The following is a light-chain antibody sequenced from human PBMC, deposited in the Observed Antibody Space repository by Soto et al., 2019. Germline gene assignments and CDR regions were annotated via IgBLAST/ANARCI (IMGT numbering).Light chain of an antibody. J-gene: IGLJ2*01. V-gene: IGLV2-8*01. CDR3: SSYGGSNTVV. CDR1: SSDAGGYNY. CDR2: EVS. Sequence: QSVLTQPPSASGSPGQSVTISCTGSSSDAGGYNYVSWYQQHPGKAPKLMIYEVSKRLSGVPDRLSGSKSGNTASLTVSGLQAEDEADYYCSSYGGSNTVVFGGGTKLTVL.